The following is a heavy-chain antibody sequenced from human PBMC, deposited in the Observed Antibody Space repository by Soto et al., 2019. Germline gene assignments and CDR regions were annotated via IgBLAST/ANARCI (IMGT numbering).Heavy chain of an antibody. CDR1: GFTFSTFS. J-gene: IGHJ4*02. CDR2: ISGGGRPI. Sequence: EVQLVESGGGSVQPGGPRSLSCAAPGFTFSTFSMTWVRQAPGRGLEWISYISGGGRPISYADSVKGRFTISRDNAKNSLYLQMDSLTDEDTAVYYCARDLGWAFDSWGQGTLVTVSS. CDR3: ARDLGWAFDS. V-gene: IGHV3-48*02. D-gene: IGHD6-19*01.